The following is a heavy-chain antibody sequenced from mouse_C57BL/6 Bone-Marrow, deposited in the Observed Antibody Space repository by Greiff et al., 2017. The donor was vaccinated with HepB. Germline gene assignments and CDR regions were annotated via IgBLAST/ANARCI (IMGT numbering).Heavy chain of an antibody. Sequence: QVQLQQPGAELVMPGASVKLSCKASGYTFTSYWMHWVKQRPGQGLEWIGEIDPSDSYTNYNQKFKGKSTLTVDKSSSTSYMQLSSLTSEDSAVYYCARGWSAYWGEGNLLTVSA. D-gene: IGHD2-3*01. CDR2: IDPSDSYT. J-gene: IGHJ3*01. CDR1: GYTFTSYW. CDR3: ARGWSAY. V-gene: IGHV1-69*01.